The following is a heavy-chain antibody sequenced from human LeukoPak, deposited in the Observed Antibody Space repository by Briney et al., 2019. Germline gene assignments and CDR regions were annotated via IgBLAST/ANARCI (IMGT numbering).Heavy chain of an antibody. J-gene: IGHJ3*02. CDR2: IVVGSGNT. CDR1: GCSFTNSP. V-gene: IGHV1-58*01. D-gene: IGHD2-2*01. CDR3: VPAYISRAVLTNSFDI. Sequence: SVKVSCKATGCSFTNSPVQGVRQARGQRLEWIGWIVVGSGNTIYVQKFQERVTITRDMSTSTAYMELSSLRSEDTAVYYCVPAYISRAVLTNSFDIWGQGTMVTVSS.